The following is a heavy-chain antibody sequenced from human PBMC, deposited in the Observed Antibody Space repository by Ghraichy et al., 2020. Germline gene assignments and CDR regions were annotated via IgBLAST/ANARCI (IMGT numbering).Heavy chain of an antibody. D-gene: IGHD2-15*01. CDR2: ISSSSSYI. CDR1: GFTFSSYS. V-gene: IGHV3-21*01. Sequence: GGSLRLSCAASGFTFSSYSMNWVRQAPGKGLEWVSSISSSSSYIYYADSVKGRFTISRDNAKNSLYLQMNSLRAEDTAVYYCARDLPSYCSGGSCYSYSDPTRPLDYWGQGTLVTVSS. CDR3: ARDLPSYCSGGSCYSYSDPTRPLDY. J-gene: IGHJ4*02.